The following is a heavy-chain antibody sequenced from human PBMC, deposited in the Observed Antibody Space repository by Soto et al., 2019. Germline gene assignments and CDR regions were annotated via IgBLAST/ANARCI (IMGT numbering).Heavy chain of an antibody. J-gene: IGHJ4*02. D-gene: IGHD3-22*01. CDR2: ILYDGSNK. Sequence: QVQLVESGGGVVQPGRSLRLSCAASGFTFSSYGMHWDRQAPGKGLEWVAGILYDGSNKYYADSVKGQFNISRDNSKNPLYLQMNSLKAEDTAVYYCASVGYYDSSGYYSYYFDYWGQGTLVTVSS. CDR1: GFTFSSYG. V-gene: IGHV3-33*01. CDR3: ASVGYYDSSGYYSYYFDY.